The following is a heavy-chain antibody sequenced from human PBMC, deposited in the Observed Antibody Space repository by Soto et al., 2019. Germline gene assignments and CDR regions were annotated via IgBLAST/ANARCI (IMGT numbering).Heavy chain of an antibody. V-gene: IGHV4-34*01. CDR3: ARGRGGYFGYYYYMDV. Sequence: SETLSLTCAVYGGSFSGYYWSWIRQPPGKGLEWIGEINHSGSTNYNPSLKSRVTISVDTSKNQFSLKLSSVTAADTAVYYCARGRGGYFGYYYYMDVWGKGTTVTVSS. CDR1: GGSFSGYY. CDR2: INHSGST. J-gene: IGHJ6*03. D-gene: IGHD5-12*01.